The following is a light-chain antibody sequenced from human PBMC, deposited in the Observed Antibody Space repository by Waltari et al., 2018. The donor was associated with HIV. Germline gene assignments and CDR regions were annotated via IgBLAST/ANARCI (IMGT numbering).Light chain of an antibody. CDR1: QGVGSR. CDR3: QQYDTYLT. Sequence: DIQMTQSPSALSASVGGRATIICRASQGVGSRLGWYQQKPGKAPKLLIYRASTLEKGVPSRFTGSGSGTEFTLTISSLQPEDFGTYYCQQYDTYLTFGQGTRLEMK. CDR2: RAS. V-gene: IGKV1-5*03. J-gene: IGKJ2*01.